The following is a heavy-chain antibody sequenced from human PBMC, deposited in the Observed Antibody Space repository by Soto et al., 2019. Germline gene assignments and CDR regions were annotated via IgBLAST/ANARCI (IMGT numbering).Heavy chain of an antibody. CDR2: IWYDGSNK. Sequence: GGSLRLSCAASGFTFSSYGMHWVRQAPGKGLEWVAVIWYDGSNKYYADSVKGRFTISRDNSKNTLYLQMNSLRAEDTAVYYCARTLRLVALAEFDYWGQGTLVTVSS. V-gene: IGHV3-33*01. CDR1: GFTFSSYG. D-gene: IGHD6-19*01. CDR3: ARTLRLVALAEFDY. J-gene: IGHJ4*02.